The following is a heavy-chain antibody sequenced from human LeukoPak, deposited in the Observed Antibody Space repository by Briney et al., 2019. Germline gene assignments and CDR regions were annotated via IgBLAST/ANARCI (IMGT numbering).Heavy chain of an antibody. Sequence: GESLKISCKGSGYIFASYWIAWVRQMPGKGLEWVGIIYIGDSDTKYGPSFQGQVTISADKSISTAYLQWSSLKASDTAMYYCATGSGGDYDYWGQGTLVTVSS. CDR3: ATGSGGDYDY. V-gene: IGHV5-51*01. CDR2: IYIGDSDT. D-gene: IGHD2-8*02. J-gene: IGHJ4*02. CDR1: GYIFASYW.